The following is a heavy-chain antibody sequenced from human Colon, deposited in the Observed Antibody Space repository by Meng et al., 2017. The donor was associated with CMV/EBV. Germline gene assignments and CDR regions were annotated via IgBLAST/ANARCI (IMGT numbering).Heavy chain of an antibody. CDR2: ISSSSSYI. CDR3: AREWEESSGNYYSRYFDL. V-gene: IGHV3-21*06. J-gene: IGHJ2*01. D-gene: IGHD1-26*01. Sequence: GGSLRLSCAASGFTFSSYSMNWVRQAPGKGLEWVSSISSSSSYIYYADSVKGRFTISRDNAKNSLYLQMNSLRAEDTAVYYCAREWEESSGNYYSRYFDLWGRGTLVTVSS. CDR1: GFTFSSYS.